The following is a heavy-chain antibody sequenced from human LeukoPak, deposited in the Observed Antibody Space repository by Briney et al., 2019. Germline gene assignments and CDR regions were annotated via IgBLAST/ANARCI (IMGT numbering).Heavy chain of an antibody. J-gene: IGHJ1*01. D-gene: IGHD2-15*01. Sequence: SPSETLSLTCTVSGSSISSGYYWGWIRQPPGKGLEWIGSIYHSGSTSYNPSLKSRVTISVDTSKNQFSLRLNSVTAADTAVYYCARGLPLQHWGQGTLVTVSS. V-gene: IGHV4-38-2*02. CDR2: IYHSGST. CDR3: ARGLPLQH. CDR1: GSSISSGYY.